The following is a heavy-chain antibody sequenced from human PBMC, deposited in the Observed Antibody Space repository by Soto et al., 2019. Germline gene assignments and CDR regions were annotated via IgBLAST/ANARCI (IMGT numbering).Heavy chain of an antibody. D-gene: IGHD3-10*01. V-gene: IGHV3-72*01. CDR1: GFTLSDYY. Sequence: EVKLVESGGGLVQPGGSLRLSCAVSGFTLSDYYIDWVRQAPGKGLEWLARSRDKANSFSTDYAASLKGRLIISRDDSESSVFLQMNSLRPEDTALYYCARTKSYGAYDVWGQGTVVIVSS. J-gene: IGHJ3*01. CDR2: SRDKANSFST. CDR3: ARTKSYGAYDV.